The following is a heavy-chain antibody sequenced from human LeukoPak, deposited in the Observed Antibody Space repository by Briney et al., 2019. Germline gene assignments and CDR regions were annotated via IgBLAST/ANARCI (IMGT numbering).Heavy chain of an antibody. CDR3: ARGPPGCRGGSCYPGAYFDY. Sequence: SETLSLTCAVYGGSFSGYYWSWIRQPPGKGLEWIGEINHSGSTNYNPSLKSRVTISVDTSKNQFSLKLSSVTAADTAVYYCARGPPGCRGGSCYPGAYFDYWGQGTLVTVSS. D-gene: IGHD2-15*01. J-gene: IGHJ4*02. CDR2: INHSGST. CDR1: GGSFSGYY. V-gene: IGHV4-34*01.